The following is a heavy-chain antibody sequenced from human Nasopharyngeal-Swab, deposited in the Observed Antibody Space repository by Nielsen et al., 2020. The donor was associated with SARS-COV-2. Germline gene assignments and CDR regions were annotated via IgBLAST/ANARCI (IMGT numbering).Heavy chain of an antibody. J-gene: IGHJ4*02. D-gene: IGHD6-19*01. V-gene: IGHV3-30*18. CDR1: GFTFSSYG. Sequence: GESLKISCAASGFTFSSYGMHWVRQAPGKGLEWVAVISYDGRNKYYADSVKGRFTISRDNSKNTLYLQMNSLRAEDTAVYYCAKDTSGWYLDYWGQGTLVTVSS. CDR2: ISYDGRNK. CDR3: AKDTSGWYLDY.